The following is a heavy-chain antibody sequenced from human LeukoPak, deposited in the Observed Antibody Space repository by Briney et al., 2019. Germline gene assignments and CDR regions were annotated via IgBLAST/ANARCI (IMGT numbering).Heavy chain of an antibody. J-gene: IGHJ5*02. CDR2: ISGSGGST. V-gene: IGHV3-23*01. D-gene: IGHD1-7*01. CDR3: ATMGITGTLPALEFDP. Sequence: GGSLRLSCAASGFTFSSYAMSWVRQAPGKGLEWVSAISGSGGSTYYADSVKGRFTISRDNSKNTLYLQMNSLRAEDTAVYYCATMGITGTLPALEFDPWGQGTLVTVSS. CDR1: GFTFSSYA.